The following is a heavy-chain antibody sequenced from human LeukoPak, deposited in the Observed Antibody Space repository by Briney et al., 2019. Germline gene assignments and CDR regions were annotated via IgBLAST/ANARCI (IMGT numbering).Heavy chain of an antibody. Sequence: GGSLRLSCAASGFTFSSYWMHWVRQVPGKGLVWVSRINGDGSSTSYADSVKGRFTISRDNPKNTLYLQMNSLRAEDTAVYYCARDRYGATPDAFDIWGQGTMVTVSS. CDR1: GFTFSSYW. CDR3: ARDRYGATPDAFDI. CDR2: INGDGSST. J-gene: IGHJ3*02. D-gene: IGHD4-17*01. V-gene: IGHV3-74*01.